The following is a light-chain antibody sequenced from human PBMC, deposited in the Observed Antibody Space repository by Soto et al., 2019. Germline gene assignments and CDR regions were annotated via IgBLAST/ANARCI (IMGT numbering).Light chain of an antibody. J-gene: IGKJ5*01. CDR1: QSISSY. Sequence: DIQMTQSPSSLSASVGGRVTITCRASQSISSYLNWYQQKPGKAPKLLIYAASSLQSGVPSRFSGSGSGIDFTLTISSLQPEDFATYYCQQSYSTSFGQGTRLEIK. CDR2: AAS. V-gene: IGKV1-39*01. CDR3: QQSYSTS.